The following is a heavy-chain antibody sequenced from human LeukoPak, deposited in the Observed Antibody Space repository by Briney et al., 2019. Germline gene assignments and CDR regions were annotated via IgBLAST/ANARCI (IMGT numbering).Heavy chain of an antibody. CDR2: ISYDGSNK. V-gene: IGHV3-30-3*01. CDR1: GFTFSSYA. Sequence: GGSLRLSCAASGFTFSSYAMHWVRQAPGQGLEWVAVISYDGSNKYYADSVKGRFTISRDNSKNTLYLQMNSLRAEDTAVYYCARGYCSRTSCYAPYYYGMDVWGQGTTVTVSS. D-gene: IGHD2-2*01. J-gene: IGHJ6*02. CDR3: ARGYCSRTSCYAPYYYGMDV.